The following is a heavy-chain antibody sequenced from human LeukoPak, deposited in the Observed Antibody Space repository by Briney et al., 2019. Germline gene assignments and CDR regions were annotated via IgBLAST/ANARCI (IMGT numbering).Heavy chain of an antibody. D-gene: IGHD5-12*01. V-gene: IGHV5-10-1*01. Sequence: GESLRISCKGSGYSFTSYWITWVRQMPGKGLEWMGKIDPSDSYTNYSPSLQGHVTISADKSISTGYLQWSSLKASDTAMYFCARHRYSGSDTQGFDYWGQGTLVTVSS. CDR3: ARHRYSGSDTQGFDY. J-gene: IGHJ4*02. CDR2: IDPSDSYT. CDR1: GYSFTSYW.